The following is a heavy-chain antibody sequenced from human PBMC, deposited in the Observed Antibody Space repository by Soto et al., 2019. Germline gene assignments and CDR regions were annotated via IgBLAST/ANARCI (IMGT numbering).Heavy chain of an antibody. Sequence: QVQLVQSGPEVKMPGASVNVSCKASGYTFTSYGINWVRQAPGQGREWMGRVSTYNGNKKYAQKFQGRVTMTTDTSTTTGYMHLRSLRSDDTAVYYCARERGLTASTLFGYWGQGTVVTVS. J-gene: IGHJ4*02. CDR3: ARERGLTASTLFGY. CDR2: VSTYNGNK. V-gene: IGHV1-18*01. D-gene: IGHD3-10*02. CDR1: GYTFTSYG.